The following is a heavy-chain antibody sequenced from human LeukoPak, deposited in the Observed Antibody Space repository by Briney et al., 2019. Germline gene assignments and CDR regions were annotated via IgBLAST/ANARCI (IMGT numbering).Heavy chain of an antibody. Sequence: GGSLRLSCAASGFTFDDYAMNWVRQAPGKGLEWVSVISGDGGSTFYADSVKGRFTISRDNSKNSLYLQMNSLRTEDTALYHCAKDVSFNWNPQYYGMDVWGQGTTVTVSS. D-gene: IGHD1-1*01. V-gene: IGHV3-43*02. J-gene: IGHJ6*02. CDR2: ISGDGGST. CDR3: AKDVSFNWNPQYYGMDV. CDR1: GFTFDDYA.